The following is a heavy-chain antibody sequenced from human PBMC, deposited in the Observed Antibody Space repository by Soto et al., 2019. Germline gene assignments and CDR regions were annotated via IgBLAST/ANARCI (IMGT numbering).Heavy chain of an antibody. Sequence: ASVKVSCKASGYTFTSYDINWVRQVTGQGLEWMGWMNPNSGNTGYAQKFQGRVTMTRNTSISTAYMELSSLRSEDTAVYYCAREFVGAAAGPDYFDYRGQGTLGTVSS. CDR2: MNPNSGNT. CDR1: GYTFTSYD. V-gene: IGHV1-8*01. D-gene: IGHD6-13*01. J-gene: IGHJ4*02. CDR3: AREFVGAAAGPDYFDY.